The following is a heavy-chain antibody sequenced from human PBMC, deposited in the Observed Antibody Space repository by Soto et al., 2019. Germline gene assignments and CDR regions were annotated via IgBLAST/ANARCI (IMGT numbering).Heavy chain of an antibody. J-gene: IGHJ4*02. V-gene: IGHV3-30*18. CDR3: VKDRGRLDC. CDR2: ISYDGSNK. CDR1: GFTFRSYV. D-gene: IGHD2-15*01. Sequence: GGSLRLSCAASGFTFRSYVINWVRQAPGKWLEWVAVISYDGSNKYYADSVKGGFTISRDNSKNTWYLQMNRLIAEDTAVYYCVKDRGRLDCWGQGTLVTVSS.